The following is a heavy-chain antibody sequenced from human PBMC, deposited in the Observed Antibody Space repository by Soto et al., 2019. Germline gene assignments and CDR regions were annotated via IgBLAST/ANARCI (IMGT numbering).Heavy chain of an antibody. CDR3: ARTRMEWALYFDN. D-gene: IGHD3-3*01. J-gene: IGHJ4*02. Sequence: EVQLVESGGGLIQPGGSLRLSCEASGFSFSDSGMNWVRRAPGKGLGWISYISSSSRTIYYAASVEGRFTVSRDNVKSSVHLQMNSLRGEDTGVYYCARTRMEWALYFDNWGRGTLVTVSS. CDR1: GFSFSDSG. V-gene: IGHV3-48*01. CDR2: ISSSSRTI.